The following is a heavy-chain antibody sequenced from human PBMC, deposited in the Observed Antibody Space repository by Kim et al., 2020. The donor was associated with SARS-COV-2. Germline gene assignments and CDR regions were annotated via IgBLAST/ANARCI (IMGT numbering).Heavy chain of an antibody. J-gene: IGHJ4*02. D-gene: IGHD5-12*01. CDR3: ARSSGYDYGAIDY. Sequence: YHPSLKSRVTIAVDTSKNQFSLKLSSVTAADTAVYYCARSSGYDYGAIDYWGQGTLVTVSS. V-gene: IGHV4-59*01.